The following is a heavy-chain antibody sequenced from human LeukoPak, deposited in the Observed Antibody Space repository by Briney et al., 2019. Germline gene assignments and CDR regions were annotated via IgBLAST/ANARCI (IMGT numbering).Heavy chain of an antibody. J-gene: IGHJ4*02. Sequence: GGSLRLSCAASGFTFSSYAMSWVRQAPGKGLEWVSAISGSGGSTYYADSVKGRFTISRGNSKNTLYPQMNSLRAEDTAVYYCAKFNGDYDDGYFDYWGQGTLVTVSS. CDR1: GFTFSSYA. V-gene: IGHV3-23*01. CDR2: ISGSGGST. CDR3: AKFNGDYDDGYFDY. D-gene: IGHD4-17*01.